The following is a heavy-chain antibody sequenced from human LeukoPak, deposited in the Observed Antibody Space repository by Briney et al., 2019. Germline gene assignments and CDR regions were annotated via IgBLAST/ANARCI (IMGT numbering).Heavy chain of an antibody. Sequence: SETLSLTCAVYGGSFSGYYWSWIRQPPGKGLEWIGEINHSGSTNYNPSLKSRVTISVDTSKNQFSLRLNSVTAADTAVYYCARAEKVERATLTFNWVRPERRYYSGLDVWGQGSAVIVSS. CDR2: INHSGST. V-gene: IGHV4-34*01. CDR3: ARAEKVERATLTFNWVRPERRYYSGLDV. CDR1: GGSFSGYY. D-gene: IGHD1-14*01. J-gene: IGHJ6*02.